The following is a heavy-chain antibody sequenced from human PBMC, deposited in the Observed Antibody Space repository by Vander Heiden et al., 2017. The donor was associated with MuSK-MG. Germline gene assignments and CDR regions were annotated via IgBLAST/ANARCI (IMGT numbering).Heavy chain of an antibody. CDR1: GGSINSGAYY. D-gene: IGHD3-10*01. J-gene: IGHJ6*03. CDR2: IYYSGST. CDR3: ASITMVRGVFPTYYYYYYMDV. Sequence: QVQLQKSGPGLVKPSQTLSLTCTVSGGSINSGAYYLSWIRQHPGKGLEWIGYIYYSGSTYYNPSLKSRVTISVDTSKNQFSLKLSSVTAADTAIYYCASITMVRGVFPTYYYYYYMDVWGKGTTVTVSS. V-gene: IGHV4-31*03.